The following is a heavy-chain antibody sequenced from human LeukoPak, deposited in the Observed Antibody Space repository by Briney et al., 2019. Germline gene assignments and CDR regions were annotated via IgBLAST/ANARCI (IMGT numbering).Heavy chain of an antibody. V-gene: IGHV3-53*01. Sequence: GGSLRLSCAASGFTFSTYSMNWVRQAPGKGLEWVSVIYSGASTYYADSVKGRFTISRDNSKNTLYLQMNSLRAEDTAVYYCARVSQGYSSSWNWFDPWGQGTLVTVSS. CDR1: GFTFSTYS. CDR3: ARVSQGYSSSWNWFDP. J-gene: IGHJ5*02. CDR2: IYSGAST. D-gene: IGHD6-13*01.